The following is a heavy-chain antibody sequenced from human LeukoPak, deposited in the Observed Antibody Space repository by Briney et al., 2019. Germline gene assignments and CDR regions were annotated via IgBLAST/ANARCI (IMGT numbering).Heavy chain of an antibody. V-gene: IGHV3-48*03. Sequence: GGSLRLSCAASGFTFSSYEMNWVRQAPGKGLEWVSYISSSGSTIYYADSVKGRFTISRDNAKNSLYLQMNSLRAEDTAVYNCARDKTRWFGELLQGAFDYWGQGTLVTVSS. J-gene: IGHJ4*02. D-gene: IGHD3-10*01. CDR2: ISSSGSTI. CDR1: GFTFSSYE. CDR3: ARDKTRWFGELLQGAFDY.